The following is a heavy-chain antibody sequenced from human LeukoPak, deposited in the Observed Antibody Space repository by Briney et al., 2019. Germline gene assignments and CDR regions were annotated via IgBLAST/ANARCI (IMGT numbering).Heavy chain of an antibody. CDR1: GYTFTSFG. J-gene: IGHJ3*02. CDR3: ARDWYNWNDGSYAFDI. CDR2: ISTYNGNT. Sequence: ASVKVSCKASGYTFTSFGINWVRQAPGQGLEWMGWISTYNGNTNYAQKLQGRVSMTTDTSTSTAYMELSRLRSDDTAVYYCARDWYNWNDGSYAFDIWGQGTMVTVSS. D-gene: IGHD1-1*01. V-gene: IGHV1-18*01.